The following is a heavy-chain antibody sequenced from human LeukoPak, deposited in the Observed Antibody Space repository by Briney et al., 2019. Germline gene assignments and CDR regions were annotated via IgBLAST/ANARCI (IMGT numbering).Heavy chain of an antibody. Sequence: GGSLRLSCAASGFTFSSYAMHWVRQAPGKGLEYVAAISTNGDSTYYANSVKGRFTISRDNSKNTLYLQMNSLRAEDTAVYYCAKDRRYYGSGSYYEGDYWGQGTLVTVSS. D-gene: IGHD3-10*01. CDR2: ISTNGDST. J-gene: IGHJ4*02. CDR3: AKDRRYYGSGSYYEGDY. V-gene: IGHV3-64*01. CDR1: GFTFSSYA.